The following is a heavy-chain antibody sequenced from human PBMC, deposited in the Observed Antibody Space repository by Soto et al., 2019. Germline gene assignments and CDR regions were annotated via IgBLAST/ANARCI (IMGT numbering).Heavy chain of an antibody. J-gene: IGHJ4*02. CDR2: ISGSGGST. D-gene: IGHD3-10*01. Sequence: PGGSLRLSCAASGFTFSSYAMSWVRQAPGKGLEWVSVISGSGGSTYYADSVKGRFTISRDNSKNTLYLQMNSLRAEDTAVYYCAKASYGPEIQLAYFDYWGQGTLVTVSS. CDR3: AKASYGPEIQLAYFDY. CDR1: GFTFSSYA. V-gene: IGHV3-23*01.